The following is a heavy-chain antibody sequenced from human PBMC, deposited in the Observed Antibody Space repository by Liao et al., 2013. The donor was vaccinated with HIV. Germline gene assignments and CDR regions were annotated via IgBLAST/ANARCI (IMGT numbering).Heavy chain of an antibody. Sequence: HLQLQESGPGLVKPSETLSLTCSVSGDSISNSAYYWGWIRQPPGRGLEWIGRIYTGMSTTGTTNYNPSLKSRVFISADTSSNHVSLKLTSVTAADTAVYYCARVQWXPAPNWYSDLWGRGTLVIVSS. CDR1: GDSISNSAYY. CDR3: ARVQWXPAPNWYSDL. V-gene: IGHV4-39*02. J-gene: IGHJ2*01. CDR2: IYTGMSTTGTT. D-gene: IGHD1-26*01.